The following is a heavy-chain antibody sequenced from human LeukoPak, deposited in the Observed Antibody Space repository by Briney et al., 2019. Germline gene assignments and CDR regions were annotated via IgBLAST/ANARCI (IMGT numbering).Heavy chain of an antibody. D-gene: IGHD5-24*01. CDR1: GYAFNVHG. V-gene: IGHV1-18*01. Sequence: ASVNVSCKASGYAFNVHGITWVRQAPGHGLEWMGWISAYKGNTNYAAKFQGRVTMTTDTSTSTGYMELTSLRSDDTAVYYCARTLGGNYVEMATGVDLWGRGTLVIVSS. J-gene: IGHJ2*01. CDR3: ARTLGGNYVEMATGVDL. CDR2: ISAYKGNT.